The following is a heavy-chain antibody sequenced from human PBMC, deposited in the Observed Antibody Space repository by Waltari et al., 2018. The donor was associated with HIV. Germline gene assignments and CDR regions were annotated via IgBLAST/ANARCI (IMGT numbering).Heavy chain of an antibody. CDR1: GFSFRRYW. CDR2: INPDGNTI. J-gene: IGHJ4*02. Sequence: EVQLVQSGGGLVQPGGSGRLSGAASGFSFRRYWMHWVRQIPGQGLVWVSRINPDGNTINYADSVRGRFTISRDYAKNTLYLQMNSLRDEDTAMYYCVKDMFGEYDYWGQGTLVTVSS. CDR3: VKDMFGEYDY. D-gene: IGHD3-10*02. V-gene: IGHV3-74*01.